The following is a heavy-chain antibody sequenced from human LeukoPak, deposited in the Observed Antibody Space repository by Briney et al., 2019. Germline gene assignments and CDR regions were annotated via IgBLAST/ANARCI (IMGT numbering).Heavy chain of an antibody. CDR2: INHSGST. D-gene: IGHD4-17*01. CDR1: GGSFSGYY. J-gene: IGHJ4*02. V-gene: IGHV4-34*01. Sequence: SETLSLTCAVYGGSFSGYYWSWIRQPPGKGLERIGEINHSGSTNYNPSLKSRVTISVDTSKNQFSLKLSSVTAADTAVYYCASDYGDYQNYYFDYWGQGTLVTVSS. CDR3: ASDYGDYQNYYFDY.